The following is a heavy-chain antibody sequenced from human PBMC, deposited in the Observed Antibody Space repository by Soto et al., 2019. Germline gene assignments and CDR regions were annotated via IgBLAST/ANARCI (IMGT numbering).Heavy chain of an antibody. CDR1: GYFIGAGGYY. CDR2: FYSSGSI. Sequence: QIELQESGPGLVKPSQTLSLTCFVSGYFIGAGGYYWSWIRHHPGKGLEWIGSFYSSGSIIYNPTLRSRVSITGDMSTNQYSMSLTSVTAADTARYYCARMYSSDSGWFHPWGQGTLVTVSS. CDR3: ARMYSSDSGWFHP. D-gene: IGHD3-22*01. J-gene: IGHJ5*02. V-gene: IGHV4-31*03.